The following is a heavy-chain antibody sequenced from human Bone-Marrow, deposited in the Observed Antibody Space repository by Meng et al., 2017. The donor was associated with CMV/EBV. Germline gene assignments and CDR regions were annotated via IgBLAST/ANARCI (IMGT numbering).Heavy chain of an antibody. CDR1: GGTFSSYT. Sequence: SVKVSCKASGGTFSSYTISWVRQAPGQGLEWMGRIIPILGIANYAQKFQGRVTITADKSTSTAYMELSSLRSEDTAVYYCARGPFRGSYFYWGQGTLGPVPS. D-gene: IGHD1-26*01. CDR2: IIPILGIA. CDR3: ARGPFRGSYFY. V-gene: IGHV1-69*02. J-gene: IGHJ4*02.